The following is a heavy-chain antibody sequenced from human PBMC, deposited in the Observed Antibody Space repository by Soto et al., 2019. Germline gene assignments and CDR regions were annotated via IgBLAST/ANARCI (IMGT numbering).Heavy chain of an antibody. CDR3: AQRLPHYGLGRERGNWFVP. Sequence: QITLKESGPTLVRPTQTLTLTYTFSGFSLSTTGVGVGWIRQPPGKALEWLALIYWDDDKRYSPSLKSRLTITKDTSKNEVILTMTNMDPVDTARYYCAQRLPHYGLGRERGNWFVPWGQGTLVTVSS. CDR1: GFSLSTTGVG. J-gene: IGHJ5*02. CDR2: IYWDDDK. V-gene: IGHV2-5*02. D-gene: IGHD3-10*01.